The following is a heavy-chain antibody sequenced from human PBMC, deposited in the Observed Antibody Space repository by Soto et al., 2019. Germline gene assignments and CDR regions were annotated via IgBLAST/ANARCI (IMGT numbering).Heavy chain of an antibody. CDR3: GRGGSNSPNGMDV. V-gene: IGHV3-74*01. J-gene: IGHJ6*02. Sequence: EVQLAESGGGLVQPGGSLRLSCAASGSTFSPYWMHWVRQAPGKGLVWVSRINPDGSSTNYADSVKGRFTISRDNAKNTLYLQMNSLRAEDTAVYYCGRGGSNSPNGMDVWGQGTTVTVSS. D-gene: IGHD4-4*01. CDR2: INPDGSST. CDR1: GSTFSPYW.